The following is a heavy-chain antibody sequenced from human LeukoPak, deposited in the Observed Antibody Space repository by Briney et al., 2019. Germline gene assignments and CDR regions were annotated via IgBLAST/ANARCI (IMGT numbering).Heavy chain of an antibody. J-gene: IGHJ4*02. CDR2: IYTSGST. CDR1: GGSISSYY. Sequence: SETLSLTCTVSGGSISSYYWSWIRQPAGKGLEWIGRIYTSGSTNYNPSLKSRVTMSVDTSKNQFSLKLSSVTAADTAVYYCARDSLLWFGEPGDYFDYWGQGTLVTVSS. CDR3: ARDSLLWFGEPGDYFDY. V-gene: IGHV4-4*07. D-gene: IGHD3-10*01.